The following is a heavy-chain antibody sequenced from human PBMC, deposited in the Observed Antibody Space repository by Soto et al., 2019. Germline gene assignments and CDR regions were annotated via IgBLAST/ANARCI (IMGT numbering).Heavy chain of an antibody. V-gene: IGHV4-61*01. J-gene: IGHJ3*02. CDR2: IYYSGST. CDR3: ASASGSLAAAGHDAFDI. D-gene: IGHD6-13*01. Sequence: SETLSLTCTVSGGSVSSGSYYWSWIRQPPGKGLEWIGYIYYSGSTNYNPSLKSRVTISVDTSKNQFSLKLSSVTAADTAVYYCASASGSLAAAGHDAFDICGQAPMVTVSS. CDR1: GGSVSSGSYY.